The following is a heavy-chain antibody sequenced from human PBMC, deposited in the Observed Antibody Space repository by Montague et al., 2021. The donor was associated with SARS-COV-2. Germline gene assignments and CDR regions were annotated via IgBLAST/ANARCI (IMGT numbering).Heavy chain of an antibody. D-gene: IGHD6-19*01. CDR1: GFTFSSYA. CDR2: LSGSGGSL. Sequence: LRLSCAASGFTFSSYAMSWVRQAPGKGLEWVSALSGSGGSLYYADSVKGRFTISRDNSKNTVYLWVNSLRADDTALYYCAKVLGGWFPFPADYWGQGTLVTVSS. V-gene: IGHV3-23*01. CDR3: AKVLGGWFPFPADY. J-gene: IGHJ4*02.